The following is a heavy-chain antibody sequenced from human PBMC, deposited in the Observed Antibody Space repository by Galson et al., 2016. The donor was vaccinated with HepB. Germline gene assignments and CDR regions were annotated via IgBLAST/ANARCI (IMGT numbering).Heavy chain of an antibody. V-gene: IGHV3-23*01. D-gene: IGHD3-16*01. CDR3: AKGWGDV. CDR2: ITGSASNT. CDR1: GLTVSSYV. Sequence: SLRLSCAASGLTVSSYVMSWVRQAPGKGLEWVSGITGSASNTYYADSVRGRFAISRDISENRLFLQMNSLRADDTAGYYCAKGWGDVWGKGTTVTVSS. J-gene: IGHJ6*04.